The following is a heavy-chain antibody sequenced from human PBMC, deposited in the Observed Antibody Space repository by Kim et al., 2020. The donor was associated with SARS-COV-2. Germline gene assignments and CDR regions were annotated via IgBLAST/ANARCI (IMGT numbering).Heavy chain of an antibody. V-gene: IGHV3-72*01. Sequence: GGSLRLSCAASGFRFSDLYMDWVRQAPGKGLEWVGRIRNKPQGYTAEYAASVKGRFILSRDDSKNSLYLQMNGLKTEDTAVYYCARDANGNPDYWGLGTLVAVSS. CDR3: ARDANGNPDY. CDR2: IRNKPQGYTA. J-gene: IGHJ4*02. D-gene: IGHD2-8*01. CDR1: GFRFSDLY.